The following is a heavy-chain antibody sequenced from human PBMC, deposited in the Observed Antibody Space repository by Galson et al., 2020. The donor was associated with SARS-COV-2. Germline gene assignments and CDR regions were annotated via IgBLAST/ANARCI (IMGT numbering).Heavy chain of an antibody. CDR2: IRAEGVA. V-gene: IGHV3-48*01. J-gene: IGHJ4*02. D-gene: IGHD3-10*01. Sequence: GGSLRLSCAASGFVFRNDPMNWVRQAPGKGLEWISNIRAEGVAYYADSVKGRFTTSRDNAESSLYLQMNSLRVEDTAVYYCARDTHYGFDSWGQGILVTVSS. CDR3: ARDTHYGFDS. CDR1: GFVFRNDP.